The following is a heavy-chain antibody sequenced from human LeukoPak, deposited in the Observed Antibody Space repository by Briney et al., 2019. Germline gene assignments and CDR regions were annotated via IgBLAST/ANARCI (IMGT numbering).Heavy chain of an antibody. J-gene: IGHJ3*02. Sequence: KPSETLSLTCAVYGGSFSGYYWSWIRQPPGKGLEWIGEINHSGSTNYNPSLKSRVTISVDTSKNQFSLKLSSVTAADTAVYYCARARGYSYGPDAFDIWGQGTMVTVSS. CDR1: GGSFSGYY. CDR2: INHSGST. V-gene: IGHV4-34*01. CDR3: ARARGYSYGPDAFDI. D-gene: IGHD5-18*01.